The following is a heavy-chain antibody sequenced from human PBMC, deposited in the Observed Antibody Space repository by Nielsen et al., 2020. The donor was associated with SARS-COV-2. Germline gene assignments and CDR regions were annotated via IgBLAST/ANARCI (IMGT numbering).Heavy chain of an antibody. D-gene: IGHD6-13*01. CDR2: IFYSGTT. CDR1: GFSLTTFEMR. Sequence: VKPTQTLTLTCTFSGFSLTTFEMRVSWLRQAPGKEPEWIGYIFYSGTTDYNPSLRNRVSISMDTSKNQLSLRLRSVTAADTAIYYCAVYSQYTSSLNWFDPWGHGVLVTVSS. V-gene: IGHV4-30-4*08. CDR3: AVYSQYTSSLNWFDP. J-gene: IGHJ5*02.